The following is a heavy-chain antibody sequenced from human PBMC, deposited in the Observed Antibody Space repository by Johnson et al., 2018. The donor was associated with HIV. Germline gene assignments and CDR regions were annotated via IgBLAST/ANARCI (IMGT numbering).Heavy chain of an antibody. J-gene: IGHJ3*02. V-gene: IGHV3-7*01. CDR2: IKQDGSEK. Sequence: VQLVESGGGLVQPGGSLRLSCAASGFTFSSYWMSWVRQAPGKGLEWVANIKQDGSEKYYVASVKGRFTISRDNAKNSLYLQMNSLRAEDTAVYYCARDPVSHYYDSSGSLDDAFDIWGQGTMVTVSS. CDR1: GFTFSSYW. CDR3: ARDPVSHYYDSSGSLDDAFDI. D-gene: IGHD3-22*01.